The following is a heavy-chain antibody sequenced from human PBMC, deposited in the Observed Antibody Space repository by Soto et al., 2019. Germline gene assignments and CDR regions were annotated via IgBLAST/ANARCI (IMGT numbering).Heavy chain of an antibody. D-gene: IGHD3-9*01. CDR2: ISSIGST. V-gene: IGHV4-30-4*01. Sequence: QVQLQESGPGLVKPSQTLSLTCTVSGGSISSGDYFWSWIRQSPGKGLEWIGYISSIGSTYYNPFPKRRGFRTKDTFQNQFSLKLSSVTTTDTAVYYCARGLVIRPYYYHGMDVWGQGTTVTVSS. CDR3: ARGLVIRPYYYHGMDV. CDR1: GGSISSGDYF. J-gene: IGHJ6*02.